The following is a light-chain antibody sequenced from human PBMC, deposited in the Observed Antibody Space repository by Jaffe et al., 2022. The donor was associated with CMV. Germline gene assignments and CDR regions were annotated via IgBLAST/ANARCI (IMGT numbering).Light chain of an antibody. J-gene: IGKJ4*01. CDR2: AGS. Sequence: DIQLTQSPSSLSASVGDRVTITCRASQAITNYFAWYQQKPGKVPKLLVFAGSALQSGVPPRFSGSGFGTAFTLTISSVQPEDVATYYCQKYDRAPLTFGGGTKVEIK. CDR1: QAITNY. V-gene: IGKV1-27*01. CDR3: QKYDRAPLT.